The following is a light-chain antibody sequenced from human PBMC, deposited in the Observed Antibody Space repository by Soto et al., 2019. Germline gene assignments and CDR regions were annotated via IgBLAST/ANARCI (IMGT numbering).Light chain of an antibody. CDR1: SSDVGGYNY. J-gene: IGLJ1*01. CDR3: SSFTNTITRYA. V-gene: IGLV2-14*01. Sequence: QSALTQPASVSGSPGQSITISCTGTSSDVGGYNYVSWFQHHPGKAPKLIIYEVSYRPSGVSNRVSGSKSGDTASLTISGLQAEDEADYSCSSFTNTITRYAFGTGTKVTVL. CDR2: EVS.